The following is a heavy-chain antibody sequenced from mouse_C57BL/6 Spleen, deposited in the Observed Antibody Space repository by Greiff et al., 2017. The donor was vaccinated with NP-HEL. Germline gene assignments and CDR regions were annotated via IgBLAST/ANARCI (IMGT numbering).Heavy chain of an antibody. CDR1: GYTFTSYW. Sequence: QVQLKQPGAELVMPGASVKLSCKASGYTFTSYWMHWVKQRPGQGLEWIGEIDPSDSYTNYNQKFKGKSTLTVDKSSSTAYMQLSSLTSEDSAVYYCARWDTTVPDYWGQGTTLTVSS. CDR3: ARWDTTVPDY. D-gene: IGHD1-1*01. V-gene: IGHV1-69*01. CDR2: IDPSDSYT. J-gene: IGHJ2*01.